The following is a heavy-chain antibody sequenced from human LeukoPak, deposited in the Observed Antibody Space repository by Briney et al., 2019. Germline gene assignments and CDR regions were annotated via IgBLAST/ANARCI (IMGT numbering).Heavy chain of an antibody. Sequence: PPGRSLRLSCAASGFTFDDYAMHWVRQAPGMGLEWVSGISWNSGSIGYADSVKGRFTISRDNAKNSLYLQMNSLRAEDTALYYCAKAPYYDSSYWGQGTLVTVSS. CDR1: GFTFDDYA. CDR2: ISWNSGSI. D-gene: IGHD3-22*01. J-gene: IGHJ4*02. V-gene: IGHV3-9*01. CDR3: AKAPYYDSSY.